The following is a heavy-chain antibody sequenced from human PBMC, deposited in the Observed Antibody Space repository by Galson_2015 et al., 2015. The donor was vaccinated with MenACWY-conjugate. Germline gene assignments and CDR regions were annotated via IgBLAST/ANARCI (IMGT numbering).Heavy chain of an antibody. D-gene: IGHD1-26*01. Sequence: ETLSLTCTVSGGTVYSDSYWWGWIRQPPGKGLEWIASIHYSETTHYNPSLKSRVSISVDTSKNQFSLKLSSVSAADTAVYYCARLPRGINLLVEGSWGQGILVTVSS. CDR3: ARLPRGINLLVEGS. V-gene: IGHV4-39*01. CDR1: GGTVYSDSYW. J-gene: IGHJ5*02. CDR2: IHYSETT.